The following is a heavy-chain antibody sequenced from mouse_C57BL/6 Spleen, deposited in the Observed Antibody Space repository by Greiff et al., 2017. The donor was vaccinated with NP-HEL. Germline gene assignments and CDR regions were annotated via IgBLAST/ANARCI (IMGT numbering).Heavy chain of an antibody. Sequence: VQLQQSGAELVRPGASVTLSCKASGYTFTDYEMHWVKQTPVHGLEWIGAIDPEPGGTAYNQKFKGKAILTADKSSSTAYMELRSLTSEDSAVYYCTRGANWDVNDYWGQGTTLTVSS. D-gene: IGHD4-1*01. CDR1: GYTFTDYE. V-gene: IGHV1-15*01. CDR2: IDPEPGGT. J-gene: IGHJ2*01. CDR3: TRGANWDVNDY.